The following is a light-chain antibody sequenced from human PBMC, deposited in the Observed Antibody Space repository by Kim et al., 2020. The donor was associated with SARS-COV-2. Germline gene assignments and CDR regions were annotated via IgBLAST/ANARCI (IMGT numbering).Light chain of an antibody. V-gene: IGLV1-44*01. CDR1: SSNVGSNA. CDR3: ASWDASLKGWV. J-gene: IGLJ3*02. CDR2: SNN. Sequence: QSVLTQPPSASANPGQRVTISCSGSSSNVGSNAVNWYRHLPGTAPDLLIYSNNQRPSGVPDRFSGSTSGTSASLAISGLQSDDEGDYYCASWDASLKGWVFGGGTKLTVL.